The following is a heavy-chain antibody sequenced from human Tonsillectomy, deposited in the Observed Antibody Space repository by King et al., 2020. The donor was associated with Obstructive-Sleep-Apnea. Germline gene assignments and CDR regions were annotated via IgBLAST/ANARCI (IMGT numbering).Heavy chain of an antibody. D-gene: IGHD3-22*01. V-gene: IGHV4-59*01. CDR3: ARGRDLYYDSSGIDY. CDR2: IYYSGST. J-gene: IGHJ4*02. CDR1: DGSISSYY. Sequence: HVQLQESGPRLVKPSETLSLTCTVSDGSISSYYWNWIRQPPGKGLEWIGYIYYSGSTNYNPSLKSRVTISVDTSKNQLSLKLTSVTAADTAVYYCARGRDLYYDSSGIDYWGQGTLVTVSS.